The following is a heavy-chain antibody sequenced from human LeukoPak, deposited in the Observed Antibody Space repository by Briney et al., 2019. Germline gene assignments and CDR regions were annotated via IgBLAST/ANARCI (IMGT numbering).Heavy chain of an antibody. D-gene: IGHD4-17*01. Sequence: SETLSLTCTVSGGSISSYYWSWIRQPPGKGLEWIGYIYYSGSTNYNPSLKSRVTISVDTSKNQFSLKLSSVTAADTAVYYCARHNPPHLYYGDYGVIDYWGQGTLVTVSS. CDR1: GGSISSYY. V-gene: IGHV4-59*08. CDR3: ARHNPPHLYYGDYGVIDY. J-gene: IGHJ4*02. CDR2: IYYSGST.